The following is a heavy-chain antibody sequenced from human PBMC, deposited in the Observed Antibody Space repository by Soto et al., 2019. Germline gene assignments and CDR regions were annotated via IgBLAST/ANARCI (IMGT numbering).Heavy chain of an antibody. D-gene: IGHD6-25*01. CDR1: GVTCISYA. J-gene: IGHJ5*02. CDR3: AKDPALDRFDP. CDR2: ISGGGGTT. Sequence: PGGSLRLSCAASGVTCISYAMSWVRQAPGKGLEWVSGISGGGGTTYYADSVKGRFTISRDNSKNTLYLQMNSLRAEDTAVYYCAKDPALDRFDPWGQGTLVTVSS. V-gene: IGHV3-23*01.